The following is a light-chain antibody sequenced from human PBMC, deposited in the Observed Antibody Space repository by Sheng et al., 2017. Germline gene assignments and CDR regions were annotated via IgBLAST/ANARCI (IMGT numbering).Light chain of an antibody. CDR1: QDISNY. CDR2: KAS. CDR3: QQYDGYSLTWT. J-gene: IGKJ1*01. V-gene: IGKV1-5*03. Sequence: DIQMTQSPSSLSASVGDRVTITCQASQDISNYLNWYQQKPGKAPNLLIYKASILEGGVPSRFSGSGSGTEFTLTINSLQPDDFGTYYCQQYDGYSLTWTFGQGTKVEIK.